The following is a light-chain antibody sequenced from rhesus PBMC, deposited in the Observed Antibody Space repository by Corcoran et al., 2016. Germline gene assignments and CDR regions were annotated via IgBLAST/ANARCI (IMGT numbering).Light chain of an antibody. Sequence: DIVLTQTPLSLPVTPGEPASIPCRSSQSLLQSNGYSYLFWYLKKPGQFPQLLFYLGSSRASGDPDRFSASGSCTDFTLKISRVEAEDVGIYYCLQDIRIPLTFGGGTKVEIK. V-gene: IGKV2-78*01. CDR2: LGS. CDR1: QSLLQSNGYSY. CDR3: LQDIRIPLT. J-gene: IGKJ4*01.